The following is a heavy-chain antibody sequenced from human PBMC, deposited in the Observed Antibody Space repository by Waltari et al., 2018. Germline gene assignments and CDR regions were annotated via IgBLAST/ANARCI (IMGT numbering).Heavy chain of an antibody. CDR3: ASPSNITMIVEYRD. V-gene: IGHV1-69*14. CDR2: IIPIFGTA. D-gene: IGHD3-22*01. CDR1: GGTFSSYA. Sequence: QVQLVQSGAEVKKPGSSVKVSCKASGGTFSSYAISWVRQAPGQGLEWMGGIIPIFGTATYAQRFQGRVTIAADKSTSTAYMELSSLGSEDTAVYYCASPSNITMIVEYRDWGQGTLVTVSS. J-gene: IGHJ4*02.